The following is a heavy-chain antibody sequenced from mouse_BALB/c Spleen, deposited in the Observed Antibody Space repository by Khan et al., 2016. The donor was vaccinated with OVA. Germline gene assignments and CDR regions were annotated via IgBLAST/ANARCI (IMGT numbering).Heavy chain of an antibody. CDR2: INSDGTYT. CDR3: ASHLTGSFAY. Sequence: EVQLVESGGDLVKPGGSLKLSCAASGFTFSNYGMSWVRQIPDTRLEWVATINSDGTYTYYPDSVKGRFTISRNNATNTLYLEMSSLKSEDTAMYYCASHLTGSFAYWGQGTLVTVSS. CDR1: GFTFSNYG. D-gene: IGHD4-1*01. V-gene: IGHV5-6*01. J-gene: IGHJ3*01.